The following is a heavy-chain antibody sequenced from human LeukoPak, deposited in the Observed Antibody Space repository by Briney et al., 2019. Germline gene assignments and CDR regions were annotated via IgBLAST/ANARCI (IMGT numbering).Heavy chain of an antibody. Sequence: GGSLRLSCAASGFTFSSYWMHWVRQAPGKGLVWVSRIDGDGRGTIYADSVKGRFTISKDNAKNTLYLQMSSLRAEDTAVYYCAKVITGTSYFDYWGQGTLVTVSS. CDR1: GFTFSSYW. D-gene: IGHD1-20*01. V-gene: IGHV3-74*01. J-gene: IGHJ4*02. CDR3: AKVITGTSYFDY. CDR2: IDGDGRGT.